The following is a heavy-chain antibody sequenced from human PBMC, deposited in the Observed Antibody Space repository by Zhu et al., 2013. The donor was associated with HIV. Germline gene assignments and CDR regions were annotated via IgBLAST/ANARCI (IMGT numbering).Heavy chain of an antibody. D-gene: IGHD2-8*02. CDR2: MNPNSGNR. CDR3: VRGGYRWAFDI. CDR1: GNTFTSYY. J-gene: IGHJ3*02. V-gene: IGHV1-8*03. Sequence: KPGASVKVSCKASGNTFTSYYLHWVRQATGQGPEWIGWMNPNSGNRDYAQKFQGRVTITMTSSISTVYMELSSLRSDDTAVYYCVRGGYRWAFDIWGQGTMVTVSS.